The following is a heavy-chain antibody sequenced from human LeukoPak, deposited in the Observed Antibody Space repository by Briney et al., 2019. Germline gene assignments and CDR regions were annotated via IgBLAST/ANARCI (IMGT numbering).Heavy chain of an antibody. V-gene: IGHV4-30-2*01. J-gene: IGHJ3*02. CDR2: IYHSGST. CDR1: GGSISSGGYY. CDR3: ARLLIVADAFDI. Sequence: SQTLSLTCTVSGGSISSGGYYWSWIRQPPGKGLEWIGFIYHSGSTYYNPSLKSRVTISVDRSKNQFSLKLSSVTAADTAVYYCARLLIVADAFDIWGQGTMVTVSS. D-gene: IGHD3-9*01.